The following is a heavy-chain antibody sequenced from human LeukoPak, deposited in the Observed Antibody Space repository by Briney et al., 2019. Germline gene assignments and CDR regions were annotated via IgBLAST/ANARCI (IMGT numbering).Heavy chain of an antibody. Sequence: SETLSLTCTVSGGSITNINYYWGWIRQPPGKGLEWIGSINYSGTTYYNPSLKSRVTISVDTSRNQFSLKLSSVTAADTAVYYCARGSKMLGYNWFDPWGQGTLVTVSS. J-gene: IGHJ5*02. CDR2: INYSGTT. V-gene: IGHV4-39*01. CDR1: GGSITNINYY. CDR3: ARGSKMLGYNWFDP. D-gene: IGHD1-26*01.